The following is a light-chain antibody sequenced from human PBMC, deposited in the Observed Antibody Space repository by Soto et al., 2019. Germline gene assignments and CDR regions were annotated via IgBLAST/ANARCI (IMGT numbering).Light chain of an antibody. J-gene: IGKJ4*01. V-gene: IGKV1-33*01. Sequence: DIQMTQSPSSLSASVGDRVTITCQASQDISNYLNWYQQKPGKAPKLLIYDASNLETGVPSRFSGSGSGTDFXFTISSLQPEDXATYYCQQYDXPSLTFGGXXKV. CDR2: DAS. CDR1: QDISNY. CDR3: QQYDXPSLT.